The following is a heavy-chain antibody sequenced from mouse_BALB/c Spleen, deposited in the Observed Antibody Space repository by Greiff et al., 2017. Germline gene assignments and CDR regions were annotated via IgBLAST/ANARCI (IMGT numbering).Heavy chain of an antibody. Sequence: EVNVVESGGGLVKPGGSLKLSCAASGFAFSSYDMSWVRQTPEKRLEWVAYISSGGGSTYYPDTVKGRFTISRDNAKNTLYLQMSSLKSEDTAMYYCARPTARATLWFAYWGQGTLVTVSA. CDR2: ISSGGGST. CDR3: ARPTARATLWFAY. V-gene: IGHV5-12-1*01. J-gene: IGHJ3*01. CDR1: GFAFSSYD. D-gene: IGHD3-1*01.